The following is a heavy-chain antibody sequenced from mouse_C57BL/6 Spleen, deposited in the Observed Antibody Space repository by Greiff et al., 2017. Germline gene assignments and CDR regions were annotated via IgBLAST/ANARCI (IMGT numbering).Heavy chain of an antibody. V-gene: IGHV1-61*01. Sequence: QVQLQQPGAELVRPGSSVKLSCKASGYTFTSYWMDWVKQRPGQGLEWIGNIYPSDSETHYNQKFKDKATLTVAKSSSTAYMQLSSLTSEDSAVYYCARENYGSSLDYWGQGTTLTVAS. J-gene: IGHJ2*01. D-gene: IGHD1-1*01. CDR1: GYTFTSYW. CDR3: ARENYGSSLDY. CDR2: IYPSDSET.